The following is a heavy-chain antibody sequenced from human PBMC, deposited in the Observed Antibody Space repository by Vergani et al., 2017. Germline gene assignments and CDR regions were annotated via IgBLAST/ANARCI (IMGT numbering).Heavy chain of an antibody. CDR1: GGSFSGYY. CDR3: ARDTMMRAFDI. CDR2: IYYSGST. D-gene: IGHD3-22*01. Sequence: QVQLQQWGAGLLKPSETLSLTCAVYGGSFSGYYWSWIRQPPGKGLEWIGYIYYSGSTNYNPSLKSRVTISVDTSKNQLSLKLSSVTAADTAVYYCARDTMMRAFDIWGQGTMVTVSS. J-gene: IGHJ3*02. V-gene: IGHV4-34*11.